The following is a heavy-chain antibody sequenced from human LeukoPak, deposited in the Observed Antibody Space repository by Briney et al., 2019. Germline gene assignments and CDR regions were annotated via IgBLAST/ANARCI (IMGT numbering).Heavy chain of an antibody. CDR3: ARDGAGTYLPDY. CDR2: TTYDASDK. CDR1: GFTFSSYA. V-gene: IGHV3-30*04. D-gene: IGHD3-10*01. J-gene: IGHJ4*02. Sequence: GRSLRLSCAASGFTFSSYAMHWVRQAPGKGLEWVAVTTYDASDKDYADSVQGRFTISRDNSKNTLYLQMNSLRPEDTAVYFCARDGAGTYLPDYWGQGILVTVSS.